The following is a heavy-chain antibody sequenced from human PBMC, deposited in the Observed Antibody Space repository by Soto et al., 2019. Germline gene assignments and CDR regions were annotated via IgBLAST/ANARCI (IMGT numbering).Heavy chain of an antibody. CDR3: ARLGDCSSTSCQDYYYYGMDV. V-gene: IGHV6-1*01. J-gene: IGHJ6*02. D-gene: IGHD2-2*01. Sequence: SQTLSLTSALSGDSVSSNSAAWNWIRQSPSRGLEWLGRTYYRSKWYNDYAVSVKSRITINPDTSKNQFSRQLNAVTPEDTAVYYCARLGDCSSTSCQDYYYYGMDVWGQGTTVTVSS. CDR1: GDSVSSNSAA. CDR2: TYYRSKWYN.